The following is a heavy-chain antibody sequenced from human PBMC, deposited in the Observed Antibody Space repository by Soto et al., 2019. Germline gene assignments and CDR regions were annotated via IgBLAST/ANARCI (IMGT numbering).Heavy chain of an antibody. CDR2: INAGNGNT. V-gene: IGHV1-3*01. CDR1: GDTFSSYA. D-gene: IGHD6-19*01. CDR3: ARVIGGWYYFDY. Sequence: QVQLVQSGAEVKKPGASVKVSRKASGDTFSSYAMHWVRQGPGQRLEWMGWINAGNGNTKYSQKFQGRVTITRDTSASTAYMELSSLRSEDTAVYYCARVIGGWYYFDYWGQGTLVTVSS. J-gene: IGHJ4*02.